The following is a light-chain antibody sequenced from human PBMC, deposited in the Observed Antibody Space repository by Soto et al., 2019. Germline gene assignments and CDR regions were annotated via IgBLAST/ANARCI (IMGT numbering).Light chain of an antibody. CDR1: HSVSSN. J-gene: IGKJ4*01. Sequence: EIVLTQSPATLSLSPGERATLSCRASHSVSSNLAWYQQQPGQAPRLLIYGASTRATGIPARFSGSGSGTQFTLTISSLQSEDFAVYYCQQYNNWPLTFGGGTKVDI. CDR2: GAS. CDR3: QQYNNWPLT. V-gene: IGKV3-15*01.